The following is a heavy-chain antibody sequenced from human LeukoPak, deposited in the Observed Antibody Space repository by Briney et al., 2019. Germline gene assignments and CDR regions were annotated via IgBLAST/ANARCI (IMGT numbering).Heavy chain of an antibody. D-gene: IGHD2-15*01. CDR2: IYYSGST. J-gene: IGHJ3*02. CDR1: GGSISSSSYY. CDR3: ATRYCSGGSCYRNGAFDI. V-gene: IGHV4-61*01. Sequence: SETLSLTCTVSGGSISSSSYYWSWIRQPPGKGLEWIGYIYYSGSTNYNPSLKSRVTISVDTSKNQFSLKLSSVTAADTAVYYCATRYCSGGSCYRNGAFDIWGQGTMVTVSS.